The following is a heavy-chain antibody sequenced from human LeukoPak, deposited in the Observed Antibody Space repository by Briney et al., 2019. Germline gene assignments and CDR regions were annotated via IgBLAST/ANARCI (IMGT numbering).Heavy chain of an antibody. CDR3: ARDRAANQVWVEFDP. CDR1: GFRVSDYY. J-gene: IGHJ5*02. V-gene: IGHV3-66*03. CDR2: IRDSGEA. Sequence: QPGGSLRLSCAVSGFRVSDYYMSWVRQAPGKGLEWVGLIRDSGEAFYADFARGRFAISRDESENTLYLQMNSLRVEDTAVYFCARDRAANQVWVEFDPWGQGTPVIVSS. D-gene: IGHD1-14*01.